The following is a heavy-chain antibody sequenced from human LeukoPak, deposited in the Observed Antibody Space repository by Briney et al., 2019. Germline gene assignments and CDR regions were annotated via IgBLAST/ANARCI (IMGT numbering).Heavy chain of an antibody. CDR1: GFTSSGYA. D-gene: IGHD3-16*01. CDR2: ISYDGSNK. J-gene: IGHJ4*02. CDR3: ASARDDYVFDY. Sequence: GRSLRLSCAASGFTSSGYAMHWVRQAPGKGLEWVAVISYDGSNKYYADSVKGRFTISRDNSKNTLYLQMNSLRAEDTAVYYCASARDDYVFDYWGQGTLVTVSS. V-gene: IGHV3-30-3*01.